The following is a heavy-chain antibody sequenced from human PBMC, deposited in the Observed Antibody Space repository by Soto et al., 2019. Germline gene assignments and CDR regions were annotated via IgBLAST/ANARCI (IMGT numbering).Heavy chain of an antibody. CDR1: GVSISSSSYY. CDR3: ARTYSHYDYYNYYMDV. Sequence: LQLQESCPGLVKPSETLSLTCIVSGVSISSSSYYWGWIRQPPGKGLEWIGYIYYSGSTNYSPSLKSRVTISVDTTKNQCSLKLSSVTAADTAVYYCARTYSHYDYYNYYMDVWGKGTAVTVSS. V-gene: IGHV4-61*05. CDR2: IYYSGST. J-gene: IGHJ6*03. D-gene: IGHD4-4*01.